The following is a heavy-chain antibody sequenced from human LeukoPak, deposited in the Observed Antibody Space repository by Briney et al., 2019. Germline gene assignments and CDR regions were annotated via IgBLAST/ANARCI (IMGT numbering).Heavy chain of an antibody. Sequence: GGSLRLSCAASEFTFSSYAMSWVRQAPGKVLEWVSAISGGGGTTYYADSVKGRFTISRDNSKNTLYLQMNSLRAEDTAVYYCAKEVSHYYACIDVWGQGTTVTVSS. J-gene: IGHJ6*02. CDR2: ISGGGGTT. CDR1: EFTFSSYA. CDR3: AKEVSHYYACIDV. D-gene: IGHD3-10*01. V-gene: IGHV3-23*01.